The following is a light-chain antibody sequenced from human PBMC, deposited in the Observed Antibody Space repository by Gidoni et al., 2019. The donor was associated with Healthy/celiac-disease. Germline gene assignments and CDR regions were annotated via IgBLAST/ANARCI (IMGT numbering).Light chain of an antibody. V-gene: IGLV2-14*01. J-gene: IGLJ2*01. CDR2: EVS. CDR3: SSYTSSSTLV. Sequence: QSALTQHASVSGSPGQSITISCTGTSSDVGGYNYVSCYQQHTGKAPKLMIYEVSNRPSGVSNRFFGFKSGNTASLTISGLQAEDEADYYCSSYTSSSTLVFGGGTKLTVL. CDR1: SSDVGGYNY.